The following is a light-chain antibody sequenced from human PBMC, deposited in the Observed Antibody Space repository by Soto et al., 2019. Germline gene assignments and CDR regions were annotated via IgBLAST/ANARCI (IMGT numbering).Light chain of an antibody. Sequence: AQSPVTLSVSPGERATLSCRASQSVNGNLAWYQQIPGQAPRLLIYGASTRATGVPARFSGSGSGTAFTLTSSSLQSEDFAMYYCQQYNNWPPITFGQGTRLEIK. V-gene: IGKV3-15*01. CDR1: QSVNGN. CDR3: QQYNNWPPIT. CDR2: GAS. J-gene: IGKJ5*01.